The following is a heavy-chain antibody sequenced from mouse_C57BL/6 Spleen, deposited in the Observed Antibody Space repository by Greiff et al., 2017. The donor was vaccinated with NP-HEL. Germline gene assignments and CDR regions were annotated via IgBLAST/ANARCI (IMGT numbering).Heavy chain of an antibody. Sequence: VQLKESGPELVKPGASVKIPCKASGYTFTDYNMDWVKQSHGKSLEWIGDINPNNGGTIYNQKFKGKATLTVDKSSSTAYMELRSLTYEDTAVYYCARCATTVVAPYAMDYWGQGTSVTVSS. J-gene: IGHJ4*01. D-gene: IGHD1-1*01. V-gene: IGHV1-18*01. CDR1: GYTFTDYN. CDR2: INPNNGGT. CDR3: ARCATTVVAPYAMDY.